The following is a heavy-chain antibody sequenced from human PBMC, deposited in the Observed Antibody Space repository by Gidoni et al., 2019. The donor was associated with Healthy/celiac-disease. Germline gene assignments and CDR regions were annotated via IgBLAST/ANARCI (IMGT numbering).Heavy chain of an antibody. Sequence: EVQLVESGGGLVKPGGSLRLSCAASGFTFSSYSMNWVRQAPGKGLEWVSSISSSSSYIYYADSVKGRFTISRDNAKNSLYLQMNSLRAEDTAVYYCARVWGGAVAGMDYWGQGTLVTVSS. V-gene: IGHV3-21*01. CDR2: ISSSSSYI. J-gene: IGHJ4*02. CDR3: ARVWGGAVAGMDY. D-gene: IGHD6-19*01. CDR1: GFTFSSYS.